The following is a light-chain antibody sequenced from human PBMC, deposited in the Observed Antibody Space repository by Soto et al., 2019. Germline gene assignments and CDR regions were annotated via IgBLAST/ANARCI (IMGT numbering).Light chain of an antibody. J-gene: IGLJ1*01. Sequence: QSVLTQPPSASGTPGQRVTISCSGGTSNIGSHSVNWYQHLPGTAPKLLIITNNQRPSGVPDRFSGYKSGNSASLGISGLQSEDEAIYYCATWDDSLKGVFGTGTKLTVL. CDR2: TNN. V-gene: IGLV1-44*01. CDR3: ATWDDSLKGV. CDR1: TSNIGSHS.